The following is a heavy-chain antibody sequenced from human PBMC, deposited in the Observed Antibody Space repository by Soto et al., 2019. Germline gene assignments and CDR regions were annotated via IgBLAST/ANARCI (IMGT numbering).Heavy chain of an antibody. J-gene: IGHJ5*02. V-gene: IGHV4-31*03. CDR2: TYYSGNI. CDR3: ARDSHPNWFDP. CDR1: GGSISSGGYY. Sequence: PSETLSLTCTVSGGSISSGGYYCNWIRQLPGKGLEWIGYTYYSGNIYNNPSLNSRVTMSVDTSKNQFSLKLKSVTAADTAVYYCARDSHPNWFDPWGQGTLVTVSS.